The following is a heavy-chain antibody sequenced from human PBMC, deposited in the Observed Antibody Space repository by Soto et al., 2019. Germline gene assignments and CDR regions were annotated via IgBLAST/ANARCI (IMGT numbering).Heavy chain of an antibody. Sequence: PRLSCAVSGYTLSDLNWGWLVHHLGREGESPGRTRNKANSYTTECAASEKDRFTISRDDSKNSLYLQMNSLKTDDTAVYYCASCSTARTYFSYGLASWGQGTMVTVSS. CDR3: ASCSTARTYFSYGLAS. CDR1: GYTLSDLN. J-gene: IGHJ6*02. V-gene: IGHV3-72*01. D-gene: IGHD1-1*01. CDR2: TRNKANSYTT.